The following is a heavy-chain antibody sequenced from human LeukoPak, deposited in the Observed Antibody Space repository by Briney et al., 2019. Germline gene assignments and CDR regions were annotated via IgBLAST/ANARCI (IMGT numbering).Heavy chain of an antibody. CDR1: GYTFSGYY. CDR3: ARKFDILTGQRNWFDP. CDR2: INPNSGGT. V-gene: IGHV1-2*02. J-gene: IGHJ5*02. Sequence: ASVKVSCKASGYTFSGYYMHWVRQAPGQGHEWMGWINPNSGGTKYAQKFQGRVTMTRDTSISTAYMELSRLRSDDTALYYCARKFDILTGQRNWFDPWGQGTLVTVSS. D-gene: IGHD3-9*01.